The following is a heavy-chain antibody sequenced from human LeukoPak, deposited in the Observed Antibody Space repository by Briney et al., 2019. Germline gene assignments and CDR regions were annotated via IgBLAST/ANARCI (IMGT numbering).Heavy chain of an antibody. CDR2: IYPGDSDT. Sequence: GESLKIFRKGSGYTFTSYWNGLVRQMSGKGLEWMGIIYPGDSDTRYSPSFQGQVTISADKSISTAYLQWSSLKASDTAMYYCVIDTNNFYGSGSVDYWGQGTLVTVSS. J-gene: IGHJ4*02. V-gene: IGHV5-51*01. CDR1: GYTFTSYW. CDR3: VIDTNNFYGSGSVDY. D-gene: IGHD3-10*01.